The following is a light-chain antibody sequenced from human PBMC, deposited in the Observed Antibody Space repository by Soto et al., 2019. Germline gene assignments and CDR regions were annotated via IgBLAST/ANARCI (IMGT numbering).Light chain of an antibody. Sequence: EIVMTQSPATLSVSPGERATLSCRASQSVSSNLAWYQQKPGQAPRLLIYGASTRATGIPARFSGSGSGTAFTLTIRSLQAADFAVYYCQQYNNRPPGGWTFGRGTKVEIQ. J-gene: IGKJ1*01. CDR2: GAS. CDR3: QQYNNRPPGGWT. CDR1: QSVSSN. V-gene: IGKV3-15*01.